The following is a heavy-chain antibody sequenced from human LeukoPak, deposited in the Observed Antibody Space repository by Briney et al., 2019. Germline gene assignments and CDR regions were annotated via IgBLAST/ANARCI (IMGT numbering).Heavy chain of an antibody. CDR2: IYYSGST. CDR3: ARAGHSGYGTYYFDY. V-gene: IGHV4-61*05. J-gene: IGHJ4*02. CDR1: GGSISSSSYY. D-gene: IGHD5-12*01. Sequence: SETLSLTCTVSGGSISSSSYYWGWIRQPPGKGLEWIGYIYYSGSTNYNPPLKSRVTISVDTSKNQFSLKLSSVTAADTAVYYCARAGHSGYGTYYFDYWGQGTLVTVSS.